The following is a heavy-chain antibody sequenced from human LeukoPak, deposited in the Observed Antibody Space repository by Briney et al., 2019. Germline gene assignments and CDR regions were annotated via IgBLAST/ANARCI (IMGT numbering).Heavy chain of an antibody. CDR2: MNPNSGNT. D-gene: IGHD3-10*01. V-gene: IGHV1-8*01. CDR1: GYTFTSYD. Sequence: GASVKVSCKASGYTFTSYDINWVRQATGQGLEWMGWMNPNSGNTGYAQKFQGRVTMTRNTSISTAYMELSSLRSEDTAVYYCARGLSLWFGELLDYCGQGTLVTVSS. J-gene: IGHJ4*02. CDR3: ARGLSLWFGELLDY.